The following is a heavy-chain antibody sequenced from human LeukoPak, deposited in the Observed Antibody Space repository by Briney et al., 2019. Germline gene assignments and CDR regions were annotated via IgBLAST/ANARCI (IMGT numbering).Heavy chain of an antibody. V-gene: IGHV1-46*04. J-gene: IGHJ4*02. D-gene: IGHD6-19*01. Sequence: ASVKVSCKASGYTFSSCYMHWVRQAPGQGLEWMGIISPSGDYTRYAQKLQGRVRMTLDTSTSTVYMELNSLESEDTAMYYCARDNSGWSVDYWGQGTLVTVTS. CDR3: ARDNSGWSVDY. CDR1: GYTFSSCY. CDR2: ISPSGDYT.